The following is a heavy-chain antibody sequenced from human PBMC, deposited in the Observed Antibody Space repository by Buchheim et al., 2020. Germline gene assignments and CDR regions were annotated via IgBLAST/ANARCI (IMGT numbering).Heavy chain of an antibody. CDR2: INPSGGST. Sequence: QVQLVQSGAEVKKPGASVKVSCKASGYTFTSYYMHWVRQAAGQGLEWMGIINPSGGSTSYAQKFQGRVTMTRDTSTSTVYMELSSLRSQDTAVYYCARDYLTRGSFWSGYYKDCYYGMDVWGQGTT. CDR3: ARDYLTRGSFWSGYYKDCYYGMDV. CDR1: GYTFTSYY. J-gene: IGHJ6*02. D-gene: IGHD3-3*01. V-gene: IGHV1-46*01.